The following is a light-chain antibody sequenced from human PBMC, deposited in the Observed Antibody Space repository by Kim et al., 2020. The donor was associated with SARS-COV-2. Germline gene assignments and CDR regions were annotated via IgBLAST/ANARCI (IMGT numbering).Light chain of an antibody. Sequence: EIVLTQSPATLSLSPGERATLSCRASQSVSSNLAWYQQKPGQAPRLLIYDASNRATGIPARFSGSGSGTDFTLTISSLEPEDFAVYYWQQRSNWLTLGGGTKLEI. J-gene: IGKJ4*01. CDR3: QQRSNWLT. CDR1: QSVSSN. V-gene: IGKV3-11*01. CDR2: DAS.